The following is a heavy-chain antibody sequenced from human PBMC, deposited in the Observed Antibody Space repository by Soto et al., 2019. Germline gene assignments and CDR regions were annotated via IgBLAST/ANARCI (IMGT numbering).Heavy chain of an antibody. CDR2: IYFSGRT. V-gene: IGHV4-59*01. D-gene: IGHD5-18*01. CDR3: ARAGYSYGYSDY. J-gene: IGHJ4*02. Sequence: SETLSLTCTVSGGSISSYYWSWIRQPPGKGLEWIGYIYFSGRTNYNPSLKSRFTISVDTSKNQFSLKLSSVTAADTAVYYCARAGYSYGYSDYWGQGTLVTVSS. CDR1: GGSISSYY.